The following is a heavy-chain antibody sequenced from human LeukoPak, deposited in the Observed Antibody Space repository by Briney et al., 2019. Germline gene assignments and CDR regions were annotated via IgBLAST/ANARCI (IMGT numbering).Heavy chain of an antibody. D-gene: IGHD2-2*01. CDR2: IDPSDSYT. CDR3: AFIVPAAMGWFDP. Sequence: GESLKISRKASGNSFTSYWISWVRQMPGKGLEWMGRIDPSDSYTNYSPSFQGHVTISADKSISTAYLQWSSLKASDTAMYYCAFIVPAAMGWFDPWGQGTLVTVSS. CDR1: GNSFTSYW. V-gene: IGHV5-10-1*01. J-gene: IGHJ5*02.